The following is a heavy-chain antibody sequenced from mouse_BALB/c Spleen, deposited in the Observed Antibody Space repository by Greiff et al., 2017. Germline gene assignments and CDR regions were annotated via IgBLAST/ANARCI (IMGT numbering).Heavy chain of an antibody. CDR3: ARDLRYPAWFAY. J-gene: IGHJ3*01. Sequence: EVKLVESGGGLVQPGGSLKLSCAASGFTFSSYGMSWVRQTPDKRLELVATINSNGGSTYYPDSVKGRFTISRDNAKNTLYLQMSSLKSEDTAMYYCARDLRYPAWFAYWGQGTLVTVS. V-gene: IGHV5-6-3*01. CDR2: INSNGGST. CDR1: GFTFSSYG. D-gene: IGHD2-14*01.